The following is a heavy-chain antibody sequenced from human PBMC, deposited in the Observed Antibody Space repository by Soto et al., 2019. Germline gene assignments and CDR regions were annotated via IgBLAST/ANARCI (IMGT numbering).Heavy chain of an antibody. D-gene: IGHD1-26*01. CDR1: GVSLSTTSSGDW. Sequence: QVQLQESGPGLVKTSWTLFLTCTVSGVSLSTTSSGDWWSWVRQPPGKGLEWIGEIHHSGSTNYTPSHKRRVSLSVDKSLHHSTLRWSSVTAAYTVVYSCATIVGATLVDYWGQRTQVTV. J-gene: IGHJ4*02. V-gene: IGHV4-4*02. CDR3: ATIVGATLVDY. CDR2: IHHSGST.